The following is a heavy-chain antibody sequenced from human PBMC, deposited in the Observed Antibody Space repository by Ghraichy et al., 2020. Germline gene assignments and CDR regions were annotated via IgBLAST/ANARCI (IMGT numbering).Heavy chain of an antibody. J-gene: IGHJ4*02. Sequence: GGSLRLSCTASGFSFNYCDMHWVRQAPGKGLEWLSLIWYDGVSKYYAESVRGRFIISRDNSRKTLSLQMNSLRPEDTALYYCVRAVSSSYPGSGNLDYWGQGSLVTVSS. D-gene: IGHD3-10*01. CDR3: VRAVSSSYPGSGNLDY. CDR1: GFSFNYCD. V-gene: IGHV3-33*01. CDR2: IWYDGVSK.